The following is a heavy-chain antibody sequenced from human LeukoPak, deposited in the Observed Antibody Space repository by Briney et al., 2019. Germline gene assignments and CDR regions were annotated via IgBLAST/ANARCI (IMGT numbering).Heavy chain of an antibody. J-gene: IGHJ5*02. Sequence: GGSLRLSCAASGFTFSSYAMHWVRQAPGKGLEWVAVISYDGSNKYYVDSVKGRFTISRDNSKNTLYLQMNSLRAEDTAVYYCARDRIVVVVAALHVGFDPWGQGTLVTVAS. D-gene: IGHD2-15*01. CDR1: GFTFSSYA. CDR2: ISYDGSNK. V-gene: IGHV3-30*04. CDR3: ARDRIVVVVAALHVGFDP.